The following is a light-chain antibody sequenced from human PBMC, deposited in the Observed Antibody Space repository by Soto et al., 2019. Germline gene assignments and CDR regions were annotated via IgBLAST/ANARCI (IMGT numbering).Light chain of an antibody. CDR3: NSYTSSSTYV. CDR2: DVT. V-gene: IGLV2-14*03. CDR1: SSDVGGFNY. J-gene: IGLJ1*01. Sequence: QSVLTQPASVSGSPGQSITISCTGTSSDVGGFNYVSWYQQHPGKAPKLMIYDVTNRPSGVSYRCSGSKSGNTASLTISGLQAEDEADYYCNSYTSSSTYVFGTGTKVTVL.